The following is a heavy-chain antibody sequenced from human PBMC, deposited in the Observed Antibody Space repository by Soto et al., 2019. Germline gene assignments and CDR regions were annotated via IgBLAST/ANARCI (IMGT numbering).Heavy chain of an antibody. Sequence: ASVKVSCKASGYTFTTYGISWVRQAPGQGLEWMGWISAYNGNTYYAQKLQGRVTMTTDTSTSTAYMELRSLKSDDTAVYYCARDVLAARPFFLGYWGQGTLVTVSS. D-gene: IGHD6-6*01. CDR2: ISAYNGNT. CDR3: ARDVLAARPFFLGY. V-gene: IGHV1-18*01. CDR1: GYTFTTYG. J-gene: IGHJ4*02.